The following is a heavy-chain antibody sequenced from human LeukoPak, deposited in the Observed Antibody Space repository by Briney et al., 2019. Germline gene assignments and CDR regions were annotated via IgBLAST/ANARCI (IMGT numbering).Heavy chain of an antibody. D-gene: IGHD2/OR15-2a*01. CDR2: ISSSGSTI. J-gene: IGHJ4*02. Sequence: PGGSLRLSCAASGFTFSDYYMSWIRQAPGKGLEWVSYISSSGSTIYYADSVKGRFTISRDNAKNSLYLQMNSLRAEDTAVYYCARDRGPPTRDPPFGYWGQGTLVTVSS. CDR1: GFTFSDYY. CDR3: ARDRGPPTRDPPFGY. V-gene: IGHV3-11*01.